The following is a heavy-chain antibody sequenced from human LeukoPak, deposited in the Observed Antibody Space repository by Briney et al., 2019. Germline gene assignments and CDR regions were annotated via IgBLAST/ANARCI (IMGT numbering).Heavy chain of an antibody. D-gene: IGHD1-26*01. CDR1: GGSISSYY. CDR3: ARTFSESYYYYGMDV. CDR2: VYYSGRT. Sequence: SDTLSLTCTVSGGSISSYYWSWIRQPPGKGLEWIGYVYYSGRTNYNPSLKSRVTISVDTSKNQFSLKLSSVTAADTAVYYCARTFSESYYYYGMDVWGQGTTVTVSS. J-gene: IGHJ6*02. V-gene: IGHV4-59*07.